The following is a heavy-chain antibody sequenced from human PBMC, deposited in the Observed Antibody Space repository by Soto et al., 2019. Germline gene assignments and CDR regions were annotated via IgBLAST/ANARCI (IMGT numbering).Heavy chain of an antibody. CDR2: VSWNSDTI. V-gene: IGHV3-9*01. J-gene: IGHJ4*02. CDR1: GFLFHAYA. D-gene: IGHD3-10*01. CDR3: ANALPPGSYYKPLHY. Sequence: EVQLVESGGGFVQPGRSLRLSCAASGFLFHAYAIHWVRQAPGKGLEWVSGVSWNSDTIGYADSVKGRFTISRDNAKNSVYLQMNSLRPEDTALYYCANALPPGSYYKPLHYWGQGTLVTVSS.